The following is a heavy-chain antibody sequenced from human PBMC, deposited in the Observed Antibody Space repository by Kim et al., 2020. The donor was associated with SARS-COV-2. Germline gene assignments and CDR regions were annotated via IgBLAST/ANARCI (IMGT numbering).Heavy chain of an antibody. CDR3: TTEQVVPAAISWFDP. V-gene: IGHV3-15*01. CDR1: GFTFSNAW. Sequence: GGSLRLSCAASGFTFSNAWMSWVRQAPGKGLEWVGRIKSKTDGGTTDYAAPVKGRFTISRDDSKNTLYLQMNSLKTEDTAVYYCTTEQVVPAAISWFDPWGQGTLVTVSS. D-gene: IGHD2-2*02. J-gene: IGHJ5*02. CDR2: IKSKTDGGTT.